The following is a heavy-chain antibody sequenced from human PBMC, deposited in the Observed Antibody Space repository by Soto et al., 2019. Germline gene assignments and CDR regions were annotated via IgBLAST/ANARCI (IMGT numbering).Heavy chain of an antibody. D-gene: IGHD6-19*01. J-gene: IGHJ6*02. V-gene: IGHV3-23*01. CDR2: ISGSGGST. CDR1: GFTFSSYA. Sequence: PGGSLRLSCASSGFTFSSYAMSLVRQAPGKGLEWVSAISGSGGSTYYADSVKGRFTISRDNSKNTLYLQMNSLRAEDTAVYYCAKRLSGGWYSVTWSGMDVWGQGTTVTVSS. CDR3: AKRLSGGWYSVTWSGMDV.